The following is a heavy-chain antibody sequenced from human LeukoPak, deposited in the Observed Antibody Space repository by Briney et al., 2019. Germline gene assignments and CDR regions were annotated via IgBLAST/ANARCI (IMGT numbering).Heavy chain of an antibody. J-gene: IGHJ4*02. Sequence: GGSLRISCAASGSTSSSYAMSWVRQAPGKGLEWVSSISGSGGHTFYADSVKGRFTVSRDNSRNTLYLQMNSLRAEDTAVYFCAKIASASGSFSDYWGQGTLVTVSS. CDR3: AKIASASGSFSDY. CDR2: ISGSGGHT. D-gene: IGHD3-10*01. CDR1: GSTSSSYA. V-gene: IGHV3-23*01.